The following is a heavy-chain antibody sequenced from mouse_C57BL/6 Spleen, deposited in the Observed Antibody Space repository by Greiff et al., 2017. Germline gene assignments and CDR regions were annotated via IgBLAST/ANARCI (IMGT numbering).Heavy chain of an antibody. J-gene: IGHJ3*01. V-gene: IGHV1-80*01. Sequence: QVQLKQSGAELVKPGASVKMSCKASGYAFSSYWMNWVKQRPGKGLEWIGQIYPGDGDTNYNGKFKGKATLTVDKSSSTAYMQLSSLTSEDSAVYFCERGGNYVGTWFAYWGQGTLVTVSA. CDR3: ERGGNYVGTWFAY. D-gene: IGHD2-1*01. CDR2: IYPGDGDT. CDR1: GYAFSSYW.